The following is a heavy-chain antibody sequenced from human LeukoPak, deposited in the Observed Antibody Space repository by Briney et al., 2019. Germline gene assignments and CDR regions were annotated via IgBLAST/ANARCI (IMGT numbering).Heavy chain of an antibody. J-gene: IGHJ4*02. CDR2: ISHSGYT. Sequence: PSETLSLTCAVSGVSFDDYYWAWVRQTPGKGLEWIGEISHSGYTNDSPSLKSRATLSIDTSRKQFSLNLRSVTVADAGTYYCTRMTTGHDYWGQGTLVTVSS. CDR1: GVSFDDYY. CDR3: TRMTTGHDY. V-gene: IGHV4-34*04. D-gene: IGHD4-17*01.